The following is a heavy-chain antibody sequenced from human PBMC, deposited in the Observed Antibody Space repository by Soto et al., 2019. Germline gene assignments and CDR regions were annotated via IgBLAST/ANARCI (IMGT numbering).Heavy chain of an antibody. Sequence: GGSLRLSCAASGFTFSSYSMNWVRQAPGKGLGWVSSISSSSSYIYYADSVKGRFTISRDNAKNSLYLQMNSLRAEDTAVYYCARDDDYYGSGSYYFHWFDPWGQGTLVTVSS. CDR2: ISSSSSYI. D-gene: IGHD3-10*01. CDR1: GFTFSSYS. J-gene: IGHJ5*02. V-gene: IGHV3-21*01. CDR3: ARDDDYYGSGSYYFHWFDP.